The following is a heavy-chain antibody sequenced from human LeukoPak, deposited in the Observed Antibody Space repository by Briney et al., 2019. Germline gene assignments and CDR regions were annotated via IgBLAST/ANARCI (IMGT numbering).Heavy chain of an antibody. V-gene: IGHV3-7*01. J-gene: IGHJ4*02. D-gene: IGHD1-26*01. CDR3: ARDTRTFDY. CDR2: IKQDGSEK. CDR1: GFTFSSYG. Sequence: GGSLRLSCAASGFTFSSYGMHWVRQAPGKGLEWVANIKQDGSEKYYVDSVKGRFTISRDNAKNSLFLQMNSLRPEDTAVYYCARDTRTFDYWGQGTLVTVSS.